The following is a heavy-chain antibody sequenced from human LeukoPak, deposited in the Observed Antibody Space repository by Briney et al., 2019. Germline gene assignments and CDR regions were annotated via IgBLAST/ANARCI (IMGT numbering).Heavy chain of an antibody. Sequence: PSETLSLTCSVSGGSISSSGYYWGWIRQPPGKGLEWIGYIHYSGSTFYNPSLKSRVTMSVDTSKNQFSLKLNSVTAADTAVYYCARGELLYDNWGQGTLVTVSS. CDR3: ARGELLYDN. CDR2: IHYSGST. CDR1: GGSISSSGYY. D-gene: IGHD2-15*01. V-gene: IGHV4-30-4*08. J-gene: IGHJ4*02.